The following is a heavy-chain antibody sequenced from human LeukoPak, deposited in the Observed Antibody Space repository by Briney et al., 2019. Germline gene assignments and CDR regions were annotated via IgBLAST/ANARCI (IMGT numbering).Heavy chain of an antibody. J-gene: IGHJ4*02. CDR1: GFTFSSYG. D-gene: IGHD3-9*01. CDR2: ISSSGSTI. CDR3: ARSPLSYDILTGNHDY. V-gene: IGHV3-48*04. Sequence: KAGGSLRLSCAASGFTFSSYGLSWVRQAPGKGLEWVSYISSSGSTIYYADSVKGRFTISRDNAKNSLYLQMNSLRAEDTAVYYCARSPLSYDILTGNHDYWGQGTLVTVSS.